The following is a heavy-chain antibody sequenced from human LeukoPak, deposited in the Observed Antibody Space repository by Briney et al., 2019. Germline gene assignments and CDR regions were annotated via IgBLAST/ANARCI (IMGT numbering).Heavy chain of an antibody. CDR2: FYYGGSP. CDR1: GDSITTTPYY. CDR3: ARHHNYQPHDY. V-gene: IGHV4-39*01. Sequence: SETLSLTCTVSGDSITTTPYYWGWIRQPPGKGLEWIGSFYYGGSPYYNPSLKSRVTISVDTSKNQFSLKLTSLTAADTAVYYCARHHNYQPHDYWGQGTLVTVSS. D-gene: IGHD2-2*01. J-gene: IGHJ4*02.